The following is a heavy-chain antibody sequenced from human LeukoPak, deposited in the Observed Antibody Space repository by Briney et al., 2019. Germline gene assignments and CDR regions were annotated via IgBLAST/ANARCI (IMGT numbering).Heavy chain of an antibody. CDR2: INHSGST. J-gene: IGHJ4*02. V-gene: IGHV4-34*01. CDR1: GGSFSGYY. D-gene: IGHD3-3*01. Sequence: PSETLSLTCAVYGGSFSGYYWSWIRQPPGKGLEWIGEINHSGSTNYNPSLKSRVTFSADTSKNQFSLKLSSVTASDTAVYYCARGSNYDFWTGYFDYWGQGALVTVTS. CDR3: ARGSNYDFWTGYFDY.